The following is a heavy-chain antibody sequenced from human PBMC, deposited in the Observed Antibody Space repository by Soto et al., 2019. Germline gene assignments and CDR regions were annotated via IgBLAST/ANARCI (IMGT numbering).Heavy chain of an antibody. CDR2: INHSGST. CDR1: GGSFSGYY. CDR3: ARGLGYCSSTSCSKNWFDP. J-gene: IGHJ5*02. Sequence: QVQLQQWGAGLLKPSETLSLTCAVYGGSFSGYYWSWIRQPPGKGLEWIGEINHSGSTNYNPSLKSRVTISVDTSKNQFSLKLSSVTAADTAVYYCARGLGYCSSTSCSKNWFDPWGQGTQVTVSS. D-gene: IGHD2-2*01. V-gene: IGHV4-34*01.